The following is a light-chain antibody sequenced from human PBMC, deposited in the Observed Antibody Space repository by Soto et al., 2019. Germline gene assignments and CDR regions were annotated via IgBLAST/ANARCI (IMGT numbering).Light chain of an antibody. J-gene: IGKJ1*01. CDR1: ENVRTF. CDR2: GAS. V-gene: IGKV3-11*01. Sequence: VLTQSPATLSLSPGERATLSCRASENVRTFVDWYQQKPGQAPRLLIYGASNRATDIPARFSGSGSGTDFTLTISNLEPEDLAVYYCQQHSHWPPWTFGQGTRVEIQ. CDR3: QQHSHWPPWT.